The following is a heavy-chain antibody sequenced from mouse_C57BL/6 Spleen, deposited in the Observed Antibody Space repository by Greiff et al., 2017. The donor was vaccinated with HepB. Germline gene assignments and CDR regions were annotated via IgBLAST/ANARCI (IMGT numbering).Heavy chain of an antibody. D-gene: IGHD1-1*01. CDR3: ARQEDYYGSSYDFDY. CDR2: ISSGSSTI. J-gene: IGHJ2*01. Sequence: EVKLVESGGGLVKPGGSLKLSCAASGFTFSDYGMHWVRQAPEKGLEWVAYISSGSSTIYYADTVKGRFTISRDNAKNTLFLQMTSLRSEDTAMYYCARQEDYYGSSYDFDYWVQGTTLTVSS. CDR1: GFTFSDYG. V-gene: IGHV5-17*01.